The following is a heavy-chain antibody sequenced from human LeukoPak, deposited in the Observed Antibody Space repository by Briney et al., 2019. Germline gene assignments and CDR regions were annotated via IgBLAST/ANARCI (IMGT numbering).Heavy chain of an antibody. D-gene: IGHD3-9*01. V-gene: IGHV4-59*08. J-gene: IGHJ4*02. CDR3: ARGDISTGYYLSDS. Sequence: PSETLSLTCTVSGGSISGYYCSWIRQPPGKGLEWVGYLSNSGRTNYNPSLKTRVTISVDTSKNQFSLRLTSVTAADTAVYYCARGDISTGYYLSDSWGQGTLVTVSS. CDR1: GGSISGYY. CDR2: LSNSGRT.